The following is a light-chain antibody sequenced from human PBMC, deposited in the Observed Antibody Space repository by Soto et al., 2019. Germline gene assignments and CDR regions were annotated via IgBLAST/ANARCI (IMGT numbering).Light chain of an antibody. CDR2: DVR. V-gene: IGLV2-11*01. J-gene: IGLJ1*01. Sequence: QSARTQPRSVSGSPGQSVTISCTGTSSDVGGYNYVSWYQQHPGKAPKLMIYDVRKRPSGVPDRFSGSKSGNTASPTISGLQAEDEADYYCCSYAGSYVFGTGTKVTVL. CDR3: CSYAGSYV. CDR1: SSDVGGYNY.